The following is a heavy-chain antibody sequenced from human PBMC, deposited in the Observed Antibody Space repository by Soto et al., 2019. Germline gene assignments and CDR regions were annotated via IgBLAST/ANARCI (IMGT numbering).Heavy chain of an antibody. V-gene: IGHV3-23*01. CDR2: ISGSGGST. Sequence: EVQLLESGGGLVQPGGSLRLSCAASGFTFSSYAMSWVRQAPGKGLEWVSAISGSGGSTYYADSVKARFTVSRDNSKNTLYLQMNGLRAEDTAVYYCVTTLTLEYWVQGTLVTVS. J-gene: IGHJ4*02. CDR1: GFTFSSYA. CDR3: VTTLTLEY. D-gene: IGHD3-9*01.